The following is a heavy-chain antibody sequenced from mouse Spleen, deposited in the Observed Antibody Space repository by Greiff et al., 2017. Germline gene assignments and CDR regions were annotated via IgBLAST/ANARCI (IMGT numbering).Heavy chain of an antibody. Sequence: VQLQQPGAELVKPGASVKLSCKASGYTFTSYWMQWVKQRPGQGLEWIGEIDPSDSYTNYNQKFKGKATLTVDTSSSTAYMQLSSLTSEDSAVYYCARRGGYLYYFDDWGQGTTLTVSS. CDR2: IDPSDSYT. V-gene: IGHV1-50*01. CDR3: ARRGGYLYYFDD. D-gene: IGHD2-3*01. CDR1: GYTFTSYW. J-gene: IGHJ2*01.